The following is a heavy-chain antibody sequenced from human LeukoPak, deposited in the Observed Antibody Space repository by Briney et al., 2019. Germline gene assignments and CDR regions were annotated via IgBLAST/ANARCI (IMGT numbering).Heavy chain of an antibody. CDR2: INHSGST. Sequence: SETLSLXCAVYGGSFSGYYWSWIRQPPGKGLEWIGEINHSGSTYYNPSLKSRVTISVDTSKNQFSLKLSSVTAADTAVYYCARRGVYYYYMDVWGKGTTVTVSS. CDR1: GGSFSGYY. J-gene: IGHJ6*03. D-gene: IGHD2-8*01. CDR3: ARRGVYYYYMDV. V-gene: IGHV4-34*01.